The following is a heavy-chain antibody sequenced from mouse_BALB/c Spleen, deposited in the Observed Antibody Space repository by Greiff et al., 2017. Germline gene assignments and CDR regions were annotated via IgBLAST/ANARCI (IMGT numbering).Heavy chain of an antibody. CDR1: GFSLTSYG. CDR2: IWSGGST. Sequence: VQLVESGPGLVQPSQSLSITCTVSGFSLTSYGVHWVRQSPGKGLEWLGVIWSGGSTDYNAAFISRLSISKDNSKSQVFFKMNSLQANDTAIYYCARNGGYDGRFAYWGQGTLVTVSA. J-gene: IGHJ3*01. V-gene: IGHV2-2*02. D-gene: IGHD2-2*01. CDR3: ARNGGYDGRFAY.